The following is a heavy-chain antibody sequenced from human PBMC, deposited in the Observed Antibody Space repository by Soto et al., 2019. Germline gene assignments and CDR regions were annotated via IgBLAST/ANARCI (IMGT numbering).Heavy chain of an antibody. V-gene: IGHV3-48*01. Sequence: PGGSLRLSCAASGFTFSTDAMNWVRQAPGKGPEWVSYISSSSSTIYYADSVKGRFTISRDNAKNSLYLQMNSLRAEDTAVYYCARDRDVLRFLEWSLPPTDYWGQGTLVTVSS. CDR1: GFTFSTDA. J-gene: IGHJ4*02. D-gene: IGHD3-3*01. CDR2: ISSSSSTI. CDR3: ARDRDVLRFLEWSLPPTDY.